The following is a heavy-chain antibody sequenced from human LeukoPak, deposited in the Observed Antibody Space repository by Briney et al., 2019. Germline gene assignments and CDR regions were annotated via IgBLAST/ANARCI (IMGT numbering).Heavy chain of an antibody. CDR2: INPSSGGT. CDR1: GYTFTGYY. Sequence: ASVKVSCKASGYTFTGYYMHWVRQAPGQGLEWMGWINPSSGGTNYAQKFQGRVTMTRDTSISTAYMELSRLRSDDTAVYYCARVEWESAPGYWGQGTLVTVSS. J-gene: IGHJ4*02. D-gene: IGHD1-26*01. V-gene: IGHV1-2*02. CDR3: ARVEWESAPGY.